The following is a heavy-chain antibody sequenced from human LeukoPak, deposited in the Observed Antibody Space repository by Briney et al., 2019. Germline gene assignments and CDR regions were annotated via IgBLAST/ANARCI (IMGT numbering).Heavy chain of an antibody. Sequence: GGSLRLSCAASGFTFSSYGMHWVRQAPGKGLEWVAVISYDGSNKYYADSVKGRFTISRDNSKNTLYLQMNSLRAEDTAVYYCAKDGPDDTRTFDYWGQGTLVTVSS. CDR1: GFTFSSYG. CDR2: ISYDGSNK. V-gene: IGHV3-30*18. CDR3: AKDGPDDTRTFDY. D-gene: IGHD3-9*01. J-gene: IGHJ4*02.